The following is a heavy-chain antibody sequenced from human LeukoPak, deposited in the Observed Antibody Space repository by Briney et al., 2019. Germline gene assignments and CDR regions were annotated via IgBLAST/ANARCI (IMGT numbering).Heavy chain of an antibody. V-gene: IGHV5-51*01. Sequence: GESLQTSWKAFDYSSISNWFGWLRQMPARGREWLGIIYPGDSDTRYSPSFQGQVTISADKSISTAYLQWSSLKASDTAIFYCAMANSSDWYYFDYWGQGTLVTVSS. CDR2: IYPGDSDT. CDR3: AMANSSDWYYFDY. J-gene: IGHJ4*02. CDR1: DYSSISNW. D-gene: IGHD6-19*01.